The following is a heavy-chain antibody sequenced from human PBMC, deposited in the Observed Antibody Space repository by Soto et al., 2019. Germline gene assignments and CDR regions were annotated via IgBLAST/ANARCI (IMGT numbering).Heavy chain of an antibody. D-gene: IGHD3-22*01. CDR3: AKADYYDSSDYYYVDY. J-gene: IGHJ4*02. V-gene: IGHV3-23*01. Sequence: PGGSLRLSCAASGFTFSSYAMSWVRQAPGKGLEWVSAISGSGGSTYYADSVKGRFTISRDNSKNTLYLQMNSLRAEDTAVYYCAKADYYDSSDYYYVDYWGQGTLVTVSS. CDR1: GFTFSSYA. CDR2: ISGSGGST.